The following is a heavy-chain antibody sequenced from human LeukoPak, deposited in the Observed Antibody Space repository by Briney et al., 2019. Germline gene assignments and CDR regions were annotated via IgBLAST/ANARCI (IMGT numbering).Heavy chain of an antibody. J-gene: IGHJ4*02. V-gene: IGHV4-59*01. CDR1: SGSISGYY. Sequence: SETLSLTCTDSSGSISGYYWSWIRQPAGKGLEWIGSIHFSGSTNYNPSLRSRVTISVDTSKNQLSLKLSSVTAADTAVYYCARDLGGIYFDYWGQGTLVTVSS. D-gene: IGHD1-26*01. CDR3: ARDLGGIYFDY. CDR2: IHFSGST.